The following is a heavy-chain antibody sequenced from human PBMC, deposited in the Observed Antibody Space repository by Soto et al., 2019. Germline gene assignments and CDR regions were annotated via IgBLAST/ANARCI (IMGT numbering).Heavy chain of an antibody. Sequence: EVQLLESGGGSVQPGGSLRLSCVASGFTFSNYGMSWVRQAPGKGLEWVSGISGGGSTIDYADSVKGRFTISRDKSKNTLYLHMNSLRSEDTAVYFCAKYCRGLGNYFDYWGQGTLVTVSS. CDR1: GFTFSNYG. V-gene: IGHV3-23*01. CDR3: AKYCRGLGNYFDY. J-gene: IGHJ4*02. D-gene: IGHD2-15*01. CDR2: ISGGGSTI.